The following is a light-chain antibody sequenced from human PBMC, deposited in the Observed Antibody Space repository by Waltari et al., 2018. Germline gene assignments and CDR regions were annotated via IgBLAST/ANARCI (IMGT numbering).Light chain of an antibody. CDR3: QQYNGYPIT. Sequence: DTQMTQSPSTLSASVGHRVTITCRASQTISTWLAWYQQKPGKAPKVLIYDASNLESGVPSRFSGSGSGTEFTLTISSLQPDDFATYYCQQYNGYPITFGQGTRLEIK. J-gene: IGKJ5*01. V-gene: IGKV1-5*01. CDR2: DAS. CDR1: QTISTW.